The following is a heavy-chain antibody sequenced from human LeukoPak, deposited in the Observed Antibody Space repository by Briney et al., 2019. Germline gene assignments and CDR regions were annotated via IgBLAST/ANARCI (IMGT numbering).Heavy chain of an antibody. Sequence: PGGSLRLSCAASGFTFSSYGMHWVRQAPGKGLEWVAVISYDGSNKYYADSVKGRFTISRDNSKNTLYLQMNSLRVGDTAVYYCTNSDDNGDYWGQGTRVTVSS. CDR1: GFTFSSYG. V-gene: IGHV3-30*18. D-gene: IGHD1-1*01. J-gene: IGHJ4*02. CDR2: ISYDGSNK. CDR3: TNSDDNGDY.